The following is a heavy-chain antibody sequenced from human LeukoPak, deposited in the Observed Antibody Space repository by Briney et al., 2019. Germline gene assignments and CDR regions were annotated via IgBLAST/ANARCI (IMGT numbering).Heavy chain of an antibody. V-gene: IGHV4-59*08. CDR1: GGSISSYY. CDR2: IYYSGST. D-gene: IGHD5-24*01. CDR3: ARLRRDGYNDDAFDI. Sequence: SETLSLTCTVSGGSISSYYWSWIRQPPGKGLEWIGYIYYSGSTNYNPSLKSRVTISVDTSKNQFSLKLSSVTVTDTAVYYCARLRRDGYNDDAFDIWGQGTMVTVSS. J-gene: IGHJ3*02.